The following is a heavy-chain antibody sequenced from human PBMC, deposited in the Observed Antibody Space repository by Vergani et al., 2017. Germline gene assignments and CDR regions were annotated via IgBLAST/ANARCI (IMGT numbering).Heavy chain of an antibody. CDR2: LIASDRRT. D-gene: IGHD4-17*01. J-gene: IGHJ3*02. CDR3: ARPSAPGDYDALDI. V-gene: IGHV3-23*01. CDR1: GFTFIMHA. Sequence: EVQLLESGGDLVQPGGSLRLSCAASGFTFIMHAMSWVRQAPGKGLEWVSTLIASDRRTHYADSVKGRFTISRDNSKNTLFLHMNSLRPEDTAVYYCARPSAPGDYDALDIWGQGTMVTVSS.